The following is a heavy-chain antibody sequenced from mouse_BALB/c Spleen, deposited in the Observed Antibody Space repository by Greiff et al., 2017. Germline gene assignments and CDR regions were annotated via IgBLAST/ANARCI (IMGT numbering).Heavy chain of an antibody. D-gene: IGHD1-1*01. Sequence: EVMLVESGGGLVKPGGSLKLSCAASGFTFSSYTMSWVRQTPEKRLEWVATISSGGSYTYYPDSVKGRFTISRDNAKNTLYLQMSSLKSEDTAMYYCTSITTVSFDVWGAGTTVTVSS. CDR2: ISSGGSYT. V-gene: IGHV5-6-4*01. J-gene: IGHJ1*01. CDR3: TSITTVSFDV. CDR1: GFTFSSYT.